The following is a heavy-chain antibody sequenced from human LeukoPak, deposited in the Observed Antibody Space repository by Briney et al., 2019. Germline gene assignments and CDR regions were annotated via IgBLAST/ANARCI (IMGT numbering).Heavy chain of an antibody. CDR1: GYTFTSSY. CDR3: ARDLGVGYSGYLLPDY. Sequence: ASVKVSCKASGYTFTSSYMHWVRQALGQVLEGMGLIDPSSGTTSYAQKFQGRVTMTRDTSTSTVNMELSSLRSEDTAVYYCARDLGVGYSGYLLPDYWGQGTLVTVSS. CDR2: IDPSSGTT. D-gene: IGHD3-3*01. J-gene: IGHJ4*02. V-gene: IGHV1-46*01.